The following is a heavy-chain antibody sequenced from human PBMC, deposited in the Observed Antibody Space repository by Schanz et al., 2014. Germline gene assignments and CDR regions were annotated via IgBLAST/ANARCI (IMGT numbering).Heavy chain of an antibody. V-gene: IGHV4-30-4*07. CDR2: IYSSGST. Sequence: QVQLQESGPRLVKPSQTLSLTCTVSGGSISSGAYSWSWIRQPPGKRPEWIGYIYSSGSTYYNPSLKSRVSMSIDTSKNQFSLKLSSVTAADTAVYYCARDRGMTTSDYYYGMDVWGQGTTVTVPS. CDR3: ARDRGMTTSDYYYGMDV. CDR1: GGSISSGAYS. D-gene: IGHD4-17*01. J-gene: IGHJ6*02.